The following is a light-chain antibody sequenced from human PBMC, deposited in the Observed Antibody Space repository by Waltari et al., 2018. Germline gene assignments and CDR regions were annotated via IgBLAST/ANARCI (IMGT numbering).Light chain of an antibody. J-gene: IGKJ5*01. CDR1: QTLLSISNNKNY. CDR2: WAS. Sequence: DIVMTQSPDSLAVSLGERATINCKSSQTLLSISNNKNYLAWYQQKPGQPPKLLIYWASARESGVPDRFSGSGSGTDFTLTISSLQAEDVAVYYCQQYYSTPPTFGQGTRLEIK. V-gene: IGKV4-1*01. CDR3: QQYYSTPPT.